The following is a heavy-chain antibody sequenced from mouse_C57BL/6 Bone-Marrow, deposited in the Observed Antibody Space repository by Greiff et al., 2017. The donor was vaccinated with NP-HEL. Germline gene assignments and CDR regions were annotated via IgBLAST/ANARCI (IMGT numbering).Heavy chain of an antibody. J-gene: IGHJ2*01. V-gene: IGHV1-47*01. CDR1: GYTFTTYP. D-gene: IGHD2-1*01. CDR2: FHPYNDDT. Sequence: VQLQQSGAELVKRGASVKMSCKASGYTFTTYPIEWVKQNHGKSLEWIGNFHPYNDDTEYNEKFKNKATLTVEKSSSPVYLELSRLTSASSSVYYCARGGNSWYYFDYWGQGTTLTVSS. CDR3: ARGGNSWYYFDY.